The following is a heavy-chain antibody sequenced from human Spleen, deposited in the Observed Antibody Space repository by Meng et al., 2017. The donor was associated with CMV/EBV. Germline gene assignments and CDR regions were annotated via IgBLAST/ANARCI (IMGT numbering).Heavy chain of an antibody. Sequence: GESLKISCAASGFTFSSYWMHWVRQVPGKGLVWVSRVNSDGSSTIYADFVKGRFTMSRDNAKNTLYLQMNSLRAEDTAVYYCAKDRPYQLLPIGYFDYWGQGTLVTVSS. J-gene: IGHJ4*02. V-gene: IGHV3-74*01. CDR2: VNSDGSST. CDR3: AKDRPYQLLPIGYFDY. CDR1: GFTFSSYW. D-gene: IGHD2-2*01.